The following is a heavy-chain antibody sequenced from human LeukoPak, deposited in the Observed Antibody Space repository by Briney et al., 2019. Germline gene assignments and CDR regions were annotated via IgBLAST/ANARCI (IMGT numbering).Heavy chain of an antibody. V-gene: IGHV4-30-4*01. D-gene: IGHD3-16*01. J-gene: IGHJ4*02. Sequence: SETLSLTCTVSGGSISSGDYYWSWIRQPPGKGLEWIGYIYYSGSTYYNPSLKSRVTISVDTSKNQFSLKLSSVTAADTAAYYCARTQTGGDYYFDYWGQGTPVTVSS. CDR3: ARTQTGGDYYFDY. CDR2: IYYSGST. CDR1: GGSISSGDYY.